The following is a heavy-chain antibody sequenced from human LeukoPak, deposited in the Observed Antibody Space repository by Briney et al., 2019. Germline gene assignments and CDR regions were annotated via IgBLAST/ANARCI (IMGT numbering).Heavy chain of an antibody. D-gene: IGHD3-10*01. CDR3: AKESLLLRGPLLIYCFDF. Sequence: PGGSLRLSCAASAFSFTTYAMRWGRQAPGKGLEWVSSISGGDPTTYYADSVKGRFTISRDNSKNTLYLQMNSLRAEDTAIYYCAKESLLLRGPLLIYCFDFWGQGTLVTVSS. CDR2: ISGGDPTT. V-gene: IGHV3-23*01. CDR1: AFSFTTYA. J-gene: IGHJ4*02.